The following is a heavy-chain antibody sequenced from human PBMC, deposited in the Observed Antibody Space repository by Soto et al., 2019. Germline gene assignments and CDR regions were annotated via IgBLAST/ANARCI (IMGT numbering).Heavy chain of an antibody. Sequence: GASVKVSCKASGGTFSSYAISWVRQAPGQGLEWMGGLIPIFGTANYAQKFQGRVTITADKSTSTAYMELSSLRSEDTAVYYCARDLSVDSSSWYNCFDPWGQGTMVTVSS. V-gene: IGHV1-69*06. D-gene: IGHD6-13*01. J-gene: IGHJ5*02. CDR3: ARDLSVDSSSWYNCFDP. CDR2: LIPIFGTA. CDR1: GGTFSSYA.